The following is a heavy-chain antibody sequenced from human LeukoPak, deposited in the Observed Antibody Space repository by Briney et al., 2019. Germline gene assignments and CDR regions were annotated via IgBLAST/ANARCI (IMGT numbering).Heavy chain of an antibody. Sequence: GGSLRLPCAASGFTFSSYSMNWVRQAPGKGLEWVSYISSSSSTIYYADSVKGRFTISRDNAKNSLYLQMNSLRAEDTAVYYCARAGSSGWYGYWGQGTLVTVSS. J-gene: IGHJ4*02. CDR2: ISSSSSTI. D-gene: IGHD6-19*01. V-gene: IGHV3-48*04. CDR1: GFTFSSYS. CDR3: ARAGSSGWYGY.